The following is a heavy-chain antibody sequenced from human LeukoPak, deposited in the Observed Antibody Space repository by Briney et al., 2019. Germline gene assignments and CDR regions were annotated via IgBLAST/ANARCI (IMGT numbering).Heavy chain of an antibody. V-gene: IGHV3-73*01. CDR1: GFNFSGSG. J-gene: IGHJ6*02. Sequence: PGGSLRLSCAASGFNFSGSGMHWVRQASGKGLEWVGRIRSKTYTYATAYAASVKGRFTISRDDSKTTAYLQMNSLKTEDTAVYYCARVGLEVTTRRYGVDVWGQGTTVTVSS. CDR3: ARVGLEVTTRRYGVDV. D-gene: IGHD4-17*01. CDR2: IRSKTYTYAT.